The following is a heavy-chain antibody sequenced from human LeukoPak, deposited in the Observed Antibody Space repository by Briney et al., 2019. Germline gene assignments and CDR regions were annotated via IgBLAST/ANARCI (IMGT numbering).Heavy chain of an antibody. Sequence: SQTLSLTCAVSGGSISSGGYSWSWIRQPPGKGLEWIGYIYHSGSTYYNPSLKSRVTISVDRSKNQFSLKLSSVTAADTAVYYCARGSGYSYGQFGYWGQGALVTASS. V-gene: IGHV4-30-2*01. CDR1: GGSISSGGYS. D-gene: IGHD5-18*01. CDR3: ARGSGYSYGQFGY. J-gene: IGHJ4*02. CDR2: IYHSGST.